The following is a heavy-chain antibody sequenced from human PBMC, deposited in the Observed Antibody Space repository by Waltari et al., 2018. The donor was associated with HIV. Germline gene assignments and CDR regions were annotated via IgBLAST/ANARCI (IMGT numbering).Heavy chain of an antibody. CDR2: IIPIFGTA. J-gene: IGHJ4*02. Sequence: KASGGTFSSYAISWVRQAPGQGLEWMGGIIPIFGTANYAQKFQGRVTITADESTSTAYMELSSLRSEDTAVYYCARDPSYYGSGSYFHWGQGTLVTVSS. V-gene: IGHV1-69*01. CDR3: ARDPSYYGSGSYFH. D-gene: IGHD3-10*01. CDR1: GGTFSSYA.